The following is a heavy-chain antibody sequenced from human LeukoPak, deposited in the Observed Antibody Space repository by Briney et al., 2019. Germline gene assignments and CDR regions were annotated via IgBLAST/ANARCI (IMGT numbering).Heavy chain of an antibody. J-gene: IGHJ4*02. Sequence: GGSLRLSCAASGFTFSSYAMHWVRQAPGKGLEYVSAISSNGGSTYYANSVKGRFTISRDNSKNTLYLQMGSLRAEDTAMYYYARGSGYKYDFTGRERTKSRLDYWGQGTLVAVSS. CDR1: GFTFSSYA. V-gene: IGHV3-64*01. CDR2: ISSNGGST. CDR3: ARGSGYKYDFTGRERTKSRLDY. D-gene: IGHD3/OR15-3a*01.